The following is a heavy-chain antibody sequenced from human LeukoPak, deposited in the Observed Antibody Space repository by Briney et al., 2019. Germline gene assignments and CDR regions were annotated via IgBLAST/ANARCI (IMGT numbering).Heavy chain of an antibody. V-gene: IGHV1-46*01. Sequence: ASVKVSCKASGYTFSSYYIHWVRQAPGQGHEWMGIINTSGGSTSYQQKFQGRVTVTRDKSTSKVYMELSRLRSDDTAVYYCAREMFNGSPFDYWGQGTLVTVSS. CDR3: AREMFNGSPFDY. CDR2: INTSGGST. J-gene: IGHJ4*02. CDR1: GYTFSSYY. D-gene: IGHD1-26*01.